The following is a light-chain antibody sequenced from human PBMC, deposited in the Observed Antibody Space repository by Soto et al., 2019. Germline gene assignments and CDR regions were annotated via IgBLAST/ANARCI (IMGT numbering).Light chain of an antibody. J-gene: IGKJ4*01. CDR3: QQYHDWPLT. CDR2: GAS. Sequence: EIVMTQSPATLSVSPGEKATLSCRASQSVSSNLAWYQQKPGQAPRLLIYGASTRATGFPARFSGRGSGTEFTLTISSLQSEDFGVYYCQQYHDWPLTFGGGTKVEIK. V-gene: IGKV3-15*01. CDR1: QSVSSN.